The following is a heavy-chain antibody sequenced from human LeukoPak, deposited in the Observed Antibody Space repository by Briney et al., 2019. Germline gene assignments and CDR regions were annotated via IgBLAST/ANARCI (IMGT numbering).Heavy chain of an antibody. CDR1: GFTFSSYW. CDR2: INSDGSST. D-gene: IGHD1-14*01. J-gene: IGHJ4*02. Sequence: GGSLRLSCAASGFTFSSYWMHWVRQAPGKGLVWVSHINSDGSSTMYSDSVKGRFTISRDNAKNTLYLQMNSLGAEDTAVYYCARDPLSYHIDYWGQGTLVTVSS. V-gene: IGHV3-74*03. CDR3: ARDPLSYHIDY.